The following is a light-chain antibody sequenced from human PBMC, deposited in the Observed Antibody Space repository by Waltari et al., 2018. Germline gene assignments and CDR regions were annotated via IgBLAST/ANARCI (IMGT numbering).Light chain of an antibody. CDR1: QSVLYSSNSQTY. CDR2: WAS. CDR3: QQYYDIPWT. Sequence: DIVMTQSPDSLAVSLGERVTIHCKSSQSVLYSSNSQTYFAWYQQKPGQPPKLLIFWASARESGVPDRFSGSESGTDFTLTISSLQAEDVAVYYCQQYYDIPWTFGQGTKVEIK. J-gene: IGKJ1*01. V-gene: IGKV4-1*01.